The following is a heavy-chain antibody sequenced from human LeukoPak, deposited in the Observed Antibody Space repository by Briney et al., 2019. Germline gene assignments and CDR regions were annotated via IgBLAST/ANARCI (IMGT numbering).Heavy chain of an antibody. V-gene: IGHV4-39*07. CDR2: IYYSGST. D-gene: IGHD3-22*01. CDR1: GGSISRSSYY. CDR3: ARRHRYYYYDSSASRWFDP. J-gene: IGHJ5*02. Sequence: SETLSLTCTVSGGSISRSSYYWGWIRQPPGKGLEWIGRIYYSGSTHYNPSLKSRVTISVDTSKNQFSLKLSSVTAADTAVYYCARRHRYYYYDSSASRWFDPWGQGTLVTVSS.